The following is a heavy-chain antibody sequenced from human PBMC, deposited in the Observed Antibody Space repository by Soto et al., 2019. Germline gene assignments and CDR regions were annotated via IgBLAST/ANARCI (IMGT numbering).Heavy chain of an antibody. CDR1: GFTFADSA. V-gene: IGHV1-69*13. CDR2: IIVISGTA. CDR3: ARDSVDPLDY. J-gene: IGHJ4*02. Sequence: GASVKVSCKASGFTFADSAVQWVRQAPGQGLEWMGGIIVISGTANSAEKFKGRVSMTADESTSTAYMELSSLSSEDTAVYYCARDSVDPLDYWGQGTLVTVSS. D-gene: IGHD5-12*01.